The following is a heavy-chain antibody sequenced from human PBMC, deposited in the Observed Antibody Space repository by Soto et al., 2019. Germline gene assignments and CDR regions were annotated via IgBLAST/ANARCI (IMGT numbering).Heavy chain of an antibody. CDR1: CVSLISSGYY. J-gene: IGHJ5*02. CDR3: ARHTGQLSPFDT. CDR2: IYYSGST. D-gene: IGHD2-2*01. Sequence: SETPSLTCRLSCVSLISSGYYWGWVLQPPGKGLEWIGYIYYSGSTSYNPSLKSRVTISVDSSKIQFSLKLTSVTAADTAVYYCARHTGQLSPFDTWGLGTLVTVSS. V-gene: IGHV4-39*01.